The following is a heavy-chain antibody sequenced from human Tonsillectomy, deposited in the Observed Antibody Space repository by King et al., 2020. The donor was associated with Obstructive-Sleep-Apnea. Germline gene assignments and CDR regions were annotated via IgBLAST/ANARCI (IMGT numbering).Heavy chain of an antibody. J-gene: IGHJ4*02. CDR1: EFTFSNAW. V-gene: IGHV3-15*01. Sequence: VQLVESGGGLVKAEGSLRLSCAASEFTFSNAWMSWVRQVPGKGLEWVGRISTKTDGASTDYAAPVKGRFIISRDDSKNTLYLQMNSLKIEDTAGYYCTRGSAAAYFDYWGQGTLVTVSS. D-gene: IGHD6-13*01. CDR3: TRGSAAAYFDY. CDR2: ISTKTDGAST.